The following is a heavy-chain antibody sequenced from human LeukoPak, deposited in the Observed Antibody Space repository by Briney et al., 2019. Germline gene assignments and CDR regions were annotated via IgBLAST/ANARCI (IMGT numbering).Heavy chain of an antibody. D-gene: IGHD2-2*01. Sequence: GGSLRLSCAASGFTFSNYAMSWVRQAPGKGLEWVSAISGSGDSTYYADSVKGRFTISRDNSKNTLYLQMNSLRAEDTAVYYCAKDLYCSSTSCYYFDYWGQGTLVTVSS. J-gene: IGHJ4*02. V-gene: IGHV3-23*01. CDR1: GFTFSNYA. CDR3: AKDLYCSSTSCYYFDY. CDR2: ISGSGDST.